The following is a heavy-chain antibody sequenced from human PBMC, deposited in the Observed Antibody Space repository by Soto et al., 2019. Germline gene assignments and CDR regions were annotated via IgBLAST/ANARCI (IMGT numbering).Heavy chain of an antibody. CDR1: GFTFSSYG. V-gene: IGHV3-33*01. D-gene: IGHD3-10*01. CDR2: IWYDGSNK. J-gene: IGHJ5*02. Sequence: QVQLVESGGGVVQPGRSLRLSCAASGFTFSSYGMHWVRQAPGKGLEWVAVIWYDGSNKYYADSVKGRFTISRDNSKNTLYPQMNSLRAGDRAGYYGARDLSAGYYGSGGGFDPWGQGTLVTVSS. CDR3: ARDLSAGYYGSGGGFDP.